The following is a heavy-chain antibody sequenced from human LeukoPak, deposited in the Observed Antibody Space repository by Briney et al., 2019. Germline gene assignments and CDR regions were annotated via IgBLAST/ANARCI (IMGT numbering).Heavy chain of an antibody. J-gene: IGHJ4*02. D-gene: IGHD3-10*01. V-gene: IGHV3-30*02. CDR2: IRHDGSNI. Sequence: GGSLRLSCAASGLSFSRYGMHWFRQAPGKGLEWVAFIRHDGSNIYSADSVKGRFTISRDNSKNTLYLQMNNLRPDDTAVYYCGSMVREGEDYWGQGTLVTVSS. CDR3: GSMVREGEDY. CDR1: GLSFSRYG.